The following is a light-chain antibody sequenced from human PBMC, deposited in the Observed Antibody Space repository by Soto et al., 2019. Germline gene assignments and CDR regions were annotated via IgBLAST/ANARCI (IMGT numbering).Light chain of an antibody. Sequence: DHPMTQSPLSVTASVGDRVTITCRASQGMNSWLAWYQQKPGKAPKLLIYAASSLQSGVPSRFSGSGSLTDFTLTISSLQPEDSATYYCQQANSFPLTFGQGTRLEI. V-gene: IGKV1D-12*01. CDR2: AAS. CDR1: QGMNSW. CDR3: QQANSFPLT. J-gene: IGKJ5*01.